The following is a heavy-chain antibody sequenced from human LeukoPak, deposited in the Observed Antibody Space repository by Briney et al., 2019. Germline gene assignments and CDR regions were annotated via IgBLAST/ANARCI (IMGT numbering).Heavy chain of an antibody. CDR3: TRDRRVGTRGSYFRWFDP. CDR2: INHSGST. CDR1: GGSFSGYY. D-gene: IGHD1-26*01. V-gene: IGHV4-34*01. Sequence: PSETLSLTCAVYGGSFSGYYWRWIRQPPGKGLEWIGEINHSGSTNYNPSLKSRVTISVDTSKNQFSLKLSSVTAADTAVYYCTRDRRVGTRGSYFRWFDPWGQGTLVTVSS. J-gene: IGHJ5*02.